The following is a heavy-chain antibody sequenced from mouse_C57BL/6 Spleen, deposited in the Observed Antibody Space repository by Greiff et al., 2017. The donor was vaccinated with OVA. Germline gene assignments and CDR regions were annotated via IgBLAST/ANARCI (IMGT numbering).Heavy chain of an antibody. CDR1: GYSITSGYY. Sequence: EVQVVESGPGLVKPSQSLSLTCSVTGYSITSGYYWNWIRQFPGNKLEWMGYISYDGSNNYNPSLKNRISITRDTSKNQFFLKLNFVTTEDTATYYCARDGIYYGNYVNYWGQGTTLTVSS. V-gene: IGHV3-6*01. J-gene: IGHJ2*01. D-gene: IGHD2-1*01. CDR3: ARDGIYYGNYVNY. CDR2: ISYDGSN.